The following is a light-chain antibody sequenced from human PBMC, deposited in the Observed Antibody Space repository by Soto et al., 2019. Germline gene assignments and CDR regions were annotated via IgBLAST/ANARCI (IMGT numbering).Light chain of an antibody. CDR3: QQYNNWSPLT. J-gene: IGKJ4*01. CDR2: GAS. CDR1: QSVSSN. Sequence: EIVMTQSPATLSVSPGERATLSCRASQSVSSNFAWYQQKPGHAPRRLIYGASTRAPGIPARFSSSGSGTDFTLTHSRLQSEDFAVYYCQQYNNWSPLTFGGGTKVDIK. V-gene: IGKV3-15*01.